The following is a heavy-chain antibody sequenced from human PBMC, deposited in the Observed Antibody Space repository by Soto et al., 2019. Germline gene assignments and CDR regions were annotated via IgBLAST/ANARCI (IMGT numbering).Heavy chain of an antibody. D-gene: IGHD3-3*01. CDR2: MNPNSGNT. V-gene: IGHV1-8*01. CDR3: ARVFWSGYFYYMDV. Sequence: ASVKVSCKASGYTFTSCDINWVRQATGQGLEWMGWMNPNSGNTGYAQKFQGRVTMTRNTSISTAYMELSSLRSEDTAVYYCARVFWSGYFYYMDVWGKGTTVTVSS. CDR1: GYTFTSCD. J-gene: IGHJ6*03.